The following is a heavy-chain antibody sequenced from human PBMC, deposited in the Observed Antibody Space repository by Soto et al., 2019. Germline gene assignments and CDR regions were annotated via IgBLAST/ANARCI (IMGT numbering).Heavy chain of an antibody. V-gene: IGHV3-53*01. D-gene: IGHD3-3*01. CDR1: GFRVGDYY. CDR2: IYSGRTT. Sequence: EVQLVESGGSLIQPGGSLRLSCVACGFRVGDYYMNWVRQAPGKGLEWVSIIYSGRTTYYADSVKGRFTISRDDSKNTLYLQMNSLRPEDTALYYCVRGPADSMLRLLEWPYGDYWGQGTLVT. J-gene: IGHJ4*02. CDR3: VRGPADSMLRLLEWPYGDY.